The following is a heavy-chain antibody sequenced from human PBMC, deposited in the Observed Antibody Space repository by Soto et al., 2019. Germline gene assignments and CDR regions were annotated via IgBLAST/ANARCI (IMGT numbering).Heavy chain of an antibody. CDR3: ARGDYYDSSGYYPDDY. CDR1: GYTFTSYG. J-gene: IGHJ4*02. Sequence: ASVKVSCKASGYTFTSYGISWVRQAPGQGLEWMGWICAYNGNTNYAQKLQGRVTMTTDTSTSTAYMELRSLRSDDTAVYYCARGDYYDSSGYYPDDYWGQGTLVTVSS. D-gene: IGHD3-22*01. V-gene: IGHV1-18*04. CDR2: ICAYNGNT.